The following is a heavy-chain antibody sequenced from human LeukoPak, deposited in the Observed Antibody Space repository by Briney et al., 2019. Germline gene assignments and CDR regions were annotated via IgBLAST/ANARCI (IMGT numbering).Heavy chain of an antibody. V-gene: IGHV3-23*01. CDR1: GLTFSSYG. CDR3: ARNPRFSDDNLTGYYSYYFDY. D-gene: IGHD3-9*01. J-gene: IGHJ4*02. Sequence: PGGSLRLSCAASGLTFSSYGMSWVRQAPGRGLEWVSAISTTGGTTYYADSVRGRFTISRDNSRNTLYLQMNSLRAEDTAIYYCARNPRFSDDNLTGYYSYYFDYWGQGTLVTVSS. CDR2: ISTTGGTT.